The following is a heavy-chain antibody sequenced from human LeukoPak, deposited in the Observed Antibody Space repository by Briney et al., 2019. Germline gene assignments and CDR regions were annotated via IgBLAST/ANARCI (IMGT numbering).Heavy chain of an antibody. CDR2: ISSSSSYI. D-gene: IGHD3-10*01. V-gene: IGHV3-21*01. J-gene: IGHJ4*02. CDR3: AGLWFGDRPPFDY. CDR1: GFTFSTYV. Sequence: GGSLRLSCAASGFTFSTYVMNWVRQAPGKGLEWVSSISSSSSYIYYADSVRGRFTISRDNAKNSLYLQMNSLRAEDTAVYYCAGLWFGDRPPFDYWGQGTLVTVSS.